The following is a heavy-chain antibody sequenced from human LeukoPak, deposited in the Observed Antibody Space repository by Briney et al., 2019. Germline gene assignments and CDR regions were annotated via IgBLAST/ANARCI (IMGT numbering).Heavy chain of an antibody. J-gene: IGHJ4*02. CDR3: ARATYGGNSLD. CDR1: GYTFTGYY. V-gene: IGHV1-8*02. D-gene: IGHD4-23*01. CDR2: MNPNSGNT. Sequence: ASVKVSCKASGYTFTGYYMHWVRQAPGQGLEWMGWMNPNSGNTGYAQKFQGRVTMTRNTSISTAYMELSSLRSEDTAVYYCARATYGGNSLDWGQGTLVTVSS.